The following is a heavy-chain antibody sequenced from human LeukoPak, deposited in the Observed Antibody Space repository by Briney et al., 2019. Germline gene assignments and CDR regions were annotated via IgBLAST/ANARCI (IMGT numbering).Heavy chain of an antibody. J-gene: IGHJ3*02. Sequence: ASVKVSCKASGGTFSSYAISWVRQAPGQGLEWMGGIIPIFGTANYAQKLQGRVTITTDESTSTAYMELSSLRSEDTAVYYCARDEHSSSSVEAFDIWGQGTMVTVSS. V-gene: IGHV1-69*05. D-gene: IGHD6-6*01. CDR3: ARDEHSSSSVEAFDI. CDR1: GGTFSSYA. CDR2: IIPIFGTA.